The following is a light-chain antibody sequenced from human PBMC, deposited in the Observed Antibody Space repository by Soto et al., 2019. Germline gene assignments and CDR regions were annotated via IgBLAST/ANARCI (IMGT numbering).Light chain of an antibody. CDR2: EDN. J-gene: IGLJ2*01. CDR3: QSYDSSNPHVV. Sequence: NFMLTQPHSVSESPGKTVTISCTGSSGSIASNYVQWYQQRPGSAPTTVIYEDNQRPSGVPDRFSGSIDSSSNSASLTISGLKTDDEADYYCQSYDSSNPHVVFGGGTKLTVL. CDR1: SGSIASNY. V-gene: IGLV6-57*02.